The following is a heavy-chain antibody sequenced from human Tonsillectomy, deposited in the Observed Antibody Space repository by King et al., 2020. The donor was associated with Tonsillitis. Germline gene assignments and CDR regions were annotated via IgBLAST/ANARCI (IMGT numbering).Heavy chain of an antibody. J-gene: IGHJ5*02. CDR3: ARTSGSRGDNWFDP. Sequence: QLVQSGTEVKKPGASVKVSCKASGYTFTSYGISWVRQAPGQGLEWMGWISGYTGNTKYAKKVQGRVTMTTDTATSTAYMELRSLRSDDTAVYYCARTSGSRGDNWFDPWGQGTLVSVSS. V-gene: IGHV1-18*01. CDR2: ISGYTGNT. CDR1: GYTFTSYG. D-gene: IGHD1-26*01.